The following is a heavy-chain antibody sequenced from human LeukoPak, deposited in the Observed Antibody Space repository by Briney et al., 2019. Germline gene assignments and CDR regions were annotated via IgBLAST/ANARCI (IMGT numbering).Heavy chain of an antibody. J-gene: IGHJ4*02. CDR2: ISGSGGST. V-gene: IGHV3-23*01. CDR3: AKFLPTHIVVANYYFDY. D-gene: IGHD2-21*01. Sequence: GGSLRLSCAASGFTFSSYAMSWVRQAPGKGLEWVSPISGSGGSTYYADSVKGRFTISRDNSKNTLYLQMNSLRAGDTAVYYCAKFLPTHIVVANYYFDYWGQGTLVTVSS. CDR1: GFTFSSYA.